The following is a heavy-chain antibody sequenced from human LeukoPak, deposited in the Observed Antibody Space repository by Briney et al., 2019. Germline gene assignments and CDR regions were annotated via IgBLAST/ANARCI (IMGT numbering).Heavy chain of an antibody. CDR2: IYHSGSN. Sequence: SETLSLTCTVSGYSISSGYGWGWIRQPPGKGLEWIGSIYHSGSNYYNPSLKSRVTISVDTSKTQFSLKLSSVTAADTAVYYCARVGGGWLGSEGYWGQGTLVTVSS. CDR3: ARVGGGWLGSEGY. V-gene: IGHV4-38-2*02. J-gene: IGHJ4*02. CDR1: GYSISSGYG. D-gene: IGHD6-19*01.